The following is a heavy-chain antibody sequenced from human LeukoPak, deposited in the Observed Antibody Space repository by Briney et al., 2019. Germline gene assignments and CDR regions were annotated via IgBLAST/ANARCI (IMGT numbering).Heavy chain of an antibody. CDR3: ARTDTSGWSRPLDC. D-gene: IGHD6-19*01. CDR2: ISSDGSNK. CDR1: GFTFSRYA. Sequence: HTGKSLRLSCAASGFTFSRYALHCVRQAPGKGLEWVAVISSDGSNKYYAGSVEGRFTISRDNYNNTLLLQMNSLRAEDTAVYYCARTDTSGWSRPLDCWGQGTLVTVSS. V-gene: IGHV3-30-3*01. J-gene: IGHJ4*02.